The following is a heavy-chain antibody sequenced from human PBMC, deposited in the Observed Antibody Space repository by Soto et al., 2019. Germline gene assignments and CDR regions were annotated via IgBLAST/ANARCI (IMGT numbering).Heavy chain of an antibody. CDR2: ISTYNGDT. D-gene: IGHD2-15*01. CDR3: ARAGAAPYYYYGMDV. J-gene: IGHJ6*02. CDR1: GYTFSTTG. V-gene: IGHV1-18*01. Sequence: ASVKVSCKASGYTFSTTGMSWLRQAPGQGLEWMGWISTYNGDTNDAPKFQDRVTMTSDTSTSTVYMELRSLRSDDTAVYYCARAGAAPYYYYGMDVWGQGTRVTVSS.